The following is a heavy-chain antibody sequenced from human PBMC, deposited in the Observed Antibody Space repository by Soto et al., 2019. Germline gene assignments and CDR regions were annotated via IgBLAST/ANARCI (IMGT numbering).Heavy chain of an antibody. J-gene: IGHJ4*02. CDR3: ARGSGSYVN. D-gene: IGHD1-26*01. CDR1: GGSFSGYY. V-gene: IGHV4-34*01. CDR2: INHSGST. Sequence: PSETLSLTCAVYGGSFSGYYWSWIRQPPGKGLEWIGEINHSGSTNYNPPLKSRVTISVDTSKNQFSLKLSSVTAADTAVYYCARGSGSYVNWGQGTLVTVSS.